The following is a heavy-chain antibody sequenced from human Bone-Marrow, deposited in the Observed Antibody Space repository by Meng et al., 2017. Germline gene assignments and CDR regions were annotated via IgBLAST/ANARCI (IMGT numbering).Heavy chain of an antibody. CDR2: IKRKTDGGTI. V-gene: IGHV3-15*01. J-gene: IGHJ4*02. CDR1: GVTFSNAW. CDR3: TPLGASDY. Sequence: VQLVESGGVLPKAGGSLSLSCAVSGVTFSNAWMSWVRQAPGKGLEWVGCIKRKTDGGTIEYAAPVKGRFTISRDDSKNTLYRQMSSLKTEDAAVYYCTPLGASDYWGQGTLVTVSS. D-gene: IGHD1-26*01.